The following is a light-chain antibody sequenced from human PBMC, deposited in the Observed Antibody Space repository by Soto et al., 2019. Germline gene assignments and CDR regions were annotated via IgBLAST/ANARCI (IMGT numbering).Light chain of an antibody. CDR1: SSDVGTYIY. Sequence: QSVLTQPASVSGSPGQSITISCTGTSSDVGTYIYVSWYQQHPGKAPKLLIYEVNNRPSGVSNRFSGSKSGNTASLTISGLRADDESDYSCFSYTNTNALIVFGTGTKVTVL. CDR3: FSYTNTNALIV. V-gene: IGLV2-14*01. J-gene: IGLJ1*01. CDR2: EVN.